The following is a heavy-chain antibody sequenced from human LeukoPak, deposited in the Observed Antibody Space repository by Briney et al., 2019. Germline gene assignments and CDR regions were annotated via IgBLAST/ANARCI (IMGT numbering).Heavy chain of an antibody. Sequence: SETLSLTCAVYGGSFSGYYWSWIRQPPGKGLEWIGEINHSGSTNYNPSLKSRVTISVDKSKNQFSLKLSSVTAADTAVYYCARVMDTGYGGKLLGYYYYMDVWGKGTTVTVSS. CDR2: INHSGST. D-gene: IGHD4/OR15-4a*01. V-gene: IGHV4-34*01. CDR3: ARVMDTGYGGKLLGYYYYMDV. CDR1: GGSFSGYY. J-gene: IGHJ6*03.